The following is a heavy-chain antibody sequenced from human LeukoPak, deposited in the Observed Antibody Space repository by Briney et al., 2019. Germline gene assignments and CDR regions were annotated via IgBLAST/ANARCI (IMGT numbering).Heavy chain of an antibody. CDR3: SRYVRISRSSGAFVL. CDR1: GFTFNDSY. Sequence: GGSLRLSCTASGFTFNDSYMSWIRQAPGKGLEFISNISSVGGTIFYADSVKGRFTISRDNAKNSLFLQMNSLSAEDTALYFSSRYVRISRSSGAFVLWGRGAMVIVSS. CDR2: ISSVGGTI. J-gene: IGHJ3*01. V-gene: IGHV3-11*04. D-gene: IGHD3-16*02.